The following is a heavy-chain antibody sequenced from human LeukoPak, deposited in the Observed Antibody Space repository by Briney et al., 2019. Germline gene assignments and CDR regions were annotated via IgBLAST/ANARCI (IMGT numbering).Heavy chain of an antibody. CDR2: ISFDGSNK. J-gene: IGHJ4*02. CDR1: GFIFSSFA. V-gene: IGHV3-30-3*01. D-gene: IGHD6-19*01. Sequence: GGSLRLSCAASGFIFSSFAVHWVGEAPGKGLECVAFISFDGSNKYYADSVKGRFTISRDNSKNTLYLQMNSLRAEDTAVYYCARQVAGLDYWGQGTLVTVSS. CDR3: ARQVAGLDY.